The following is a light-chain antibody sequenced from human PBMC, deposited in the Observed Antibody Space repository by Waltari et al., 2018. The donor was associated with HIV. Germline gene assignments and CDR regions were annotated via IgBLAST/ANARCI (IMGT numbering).Light chain of an antibody. CDR2: LNSDGRH. CDR3: QTCGTGIRV. V-gene: IGLV4-69*01. CDR1: SGHSSYA. J-gene: IGLJ3*02. Sequence: QLVLTQSPSASASLGASVKLTCTLSSGHSSYAIAWPQQQPEKGPRYLMKLNSDGRHSKGVGIPYRFSGSSTGAERYLTSTSSQSEDDADYYCQTCGTGIRVFGGGTKLTVL.